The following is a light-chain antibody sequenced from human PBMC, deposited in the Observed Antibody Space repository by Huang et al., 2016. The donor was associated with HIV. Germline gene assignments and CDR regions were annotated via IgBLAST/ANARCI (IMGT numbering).Light chain of an antibody. Sequence: IQMTQSPTSLSASVGDRVSIVCRASQSISTYLNWYQQKPGKAPKLLISSASTLHRGVPSRFSGSGSGTEFTLTIRGLQLDDFATYYCQQSYSALSSFGPGTRL. J-gene: IGKJ5*01. V-gene: IGKV1-39*01. CDR1: QSISTY. CDR3: QQSYSALSS. CDR2: SAS.